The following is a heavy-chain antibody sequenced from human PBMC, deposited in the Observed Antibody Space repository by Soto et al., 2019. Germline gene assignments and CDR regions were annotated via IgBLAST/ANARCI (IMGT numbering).Heavy chain of an antibody. V-gene: IGHV2-5*02. D-gene: IGHD3-16*01. CDR2: IYWDDDK. J-gene: IGHJ5*02. CDR3: AHSLYDYVWGTNWFDP. Sequence: QITLKESGPTLVKPTQTLTLTCTFSGFSLSTSGVGVGWIRQPPGKALEWLALIYWDDDKRYSPSLKSRLTLXXDPSKNQVVLTMTNMDPVDTATYYCAHSLYDYVWGTNWFDPWGQGTLVTVSS. CDR1: GFSLSTSGVG.